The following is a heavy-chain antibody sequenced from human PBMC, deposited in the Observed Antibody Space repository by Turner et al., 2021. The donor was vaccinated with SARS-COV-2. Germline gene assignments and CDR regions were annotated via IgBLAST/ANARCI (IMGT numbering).Heavy chain of an antibody. V-gene: IGHV4-34*01. J-gene: IGHJ6*02. D-gene: IGHD5-12*01. Sequence: LQNRGAGRLKPPEPRSLPCPVLVASFSVLFWSGLRSPPGKGLEWIGEGNHNGSGKYNASLRSRISISVDTSKNQFTLKLSSVTDADTTVYYFALTKGPRKDIVATIWAYSRRDPWDYIYDGMDVWGQGTTVTVSS. CDR1: VASFSVLF. CDR2: GNHNGSG. CDR3: ALTKGPRKDIVATIWAYSRRDPWDYIYDGMDV.